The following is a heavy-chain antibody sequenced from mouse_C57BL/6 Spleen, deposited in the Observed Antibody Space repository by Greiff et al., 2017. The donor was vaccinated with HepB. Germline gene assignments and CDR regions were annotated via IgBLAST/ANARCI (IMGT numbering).Heavy chain of an antibody. D-gene: IGHD2-1*01. Sequence: QVQLQQPGAELVRPGSSVKLSCKASGYTFTSYWMHWVKQRPIQGLEWIGNIDPSDSETHYNQKFKDKATLTVDKSSSTAYMQRSSLTSEDSAVYYCARSYGNYALFAYWGQGTLVTVSA. J-gene: IGHJ3*01. CDR3: ARSYGNYALFAY. V-gene: IGHV1-52*01. CDR2: IDPSDSET. CDR1: GYTFTSYW.